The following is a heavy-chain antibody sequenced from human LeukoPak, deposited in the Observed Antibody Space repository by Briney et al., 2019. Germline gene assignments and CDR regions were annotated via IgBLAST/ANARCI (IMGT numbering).Heavy chain of an antibody. CDR1: GFTFSGYA. V-gene: IGHV3-64*01. Sequence: GGSLRLSCAASGFTFSGYAMHWVRQAPGKGLEYVSTISSNGGSTYYANSVRGRFTISRDNSKNTLYLQMGSLRAEDMAVYYCARGVGYYDSSGYVMDYFDYWGQGTLVTVSS. J-gene: IGHJ4*02. CDR3: ARGVGYYDSSGYVMDYFDY. D-gene: IGHD3-22*01. CDR2: ISSNGGST.